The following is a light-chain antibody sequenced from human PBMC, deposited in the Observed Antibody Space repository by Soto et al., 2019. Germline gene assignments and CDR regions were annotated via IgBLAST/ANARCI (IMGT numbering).Light chain of an antibody. CDR3: LQDHDDSWT. CDR2: AAS. J-gene: IGKJ1*01. V-gene: IGKV1-6*01. CDR1: RDIGSD. Sequence: VYQSPSSLSAYVEERITLTCLASRDIGSDLSWYQQKPGKAPTLLIYAASNLQSGVPSRFRGSRSGTEFTLTVSSLQPADFATYYCLQDHDDSWTFCQGT.